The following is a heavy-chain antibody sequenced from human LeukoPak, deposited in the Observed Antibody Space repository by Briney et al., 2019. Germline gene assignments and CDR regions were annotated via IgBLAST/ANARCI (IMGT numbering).Heavy chain of an antibody. CDR1: GFTFSSYA. J-gene: IGHJ4*02. V-gene: IGHV3-9*01. D-gene: IGHD5-18*01. Sequence: PGGSLRLSCAASGFTFSSYAMHWVRQAPGKGLEWVSGISWNSDNIGYADSVKGRFTISRDNAKNSLYLQMNSLRAEDTALYYCVKGYGWTGYFDYWGQGALVTVSS. CDR3: VKGYGWTGYFDY. CDR2: ISWNSDNI.